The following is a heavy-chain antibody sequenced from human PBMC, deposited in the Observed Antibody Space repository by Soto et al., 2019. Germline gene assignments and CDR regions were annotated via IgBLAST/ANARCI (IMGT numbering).Heavy chain of an antibody. V-gene: IGHV2-5*02. Sequence: QITLKESGPTLVKPTQPLTLTCTFSGFSLTTSGVGVGWIRQPPGKALEWLALIYWADDKRYSPSLKSRLTTTKDTSKNQVVLTKTNMDPADTATYFCAHRTTTVTLWLDPRGPGTLVNVA. D-gene: IGHD4-17*01. CDR1: GFSLTTSGVG. CDR3: AHRTTTVTLWLDP. CDR2: IYWADDK. J-gene: IGHJ5*02.